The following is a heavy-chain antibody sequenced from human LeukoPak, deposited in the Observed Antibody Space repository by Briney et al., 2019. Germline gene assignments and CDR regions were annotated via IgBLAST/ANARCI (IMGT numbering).Heavy chain of an antibody. CDR3: AKDRGQDDILTGHYTGGAFDI. J-gene: IGHJ3*02. Sequence: AGGSLRLSCAASGFTFDDYAMHWVRQAPGKGLEWVSGISWNSGRIGYADSVKGRFTISRDNAKNSLYLQMNSLRAEDTALYYCAKDRGQDDILTGHYTGGAFDIWGQGTMVTVSS. D-gene: IGHD3-9*01. CDR1: GFTFDDYA. V-gene: IGHV3-9*01. CDR2: ISWNSGRI.